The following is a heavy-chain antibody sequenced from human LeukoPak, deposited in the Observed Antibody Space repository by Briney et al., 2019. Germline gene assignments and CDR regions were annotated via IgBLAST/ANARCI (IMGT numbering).Heavy chain of an antibody. CDR2: INPNNGDT. CDR3: ARNDYGA. D-gene: IGHD4-17*01. J-gene: IGHJ5*02. V-gene: IGHV1-2*06. Sequence: ASVKVSCKASGYTFTSYGISWVRQAPGQGLEWMGRINPNNGDTTYAQKFQGRVTMTSDTSITTAYMEMSRLISDDTAVYYCARNDYGAWGQGTLVTVSS. CDR1: GYTFTSYG.